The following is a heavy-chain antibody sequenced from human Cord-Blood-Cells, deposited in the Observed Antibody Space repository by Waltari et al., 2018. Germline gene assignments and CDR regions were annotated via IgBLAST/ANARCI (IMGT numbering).Heavy chain of an antibody. V-gene: IGHV3-23*01. CDR3: ACITIFGVVIDAFDI. D-gene: IGHD3-3*01. CDR1: GFTFSSYA. CDR2: ISGSGGRK. J-gene: IGHJ3*02. Sequence: EVQLLESGGGLVQPGGSLRLSCAASGFTFSSYAMSWVRQAPGKGLEWVSAISGSGGRKYYADSVKGRFTISRDNSKNTLYLQMNSLRAEDTAVYYCACITIFGVVIDAFDIWGQGTMVTVSS.